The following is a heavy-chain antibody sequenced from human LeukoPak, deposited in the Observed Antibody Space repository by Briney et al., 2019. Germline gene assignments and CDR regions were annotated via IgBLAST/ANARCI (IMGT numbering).Heavy chain of an antibody. J-gene: IGHJ3*02. CDR1: GGSVSSNLYY. D-gene: IGHD3-16*02. V-gene: IGHV4-61*01. CDR3: ARDYQDAFDI. CDR2: IYYSGGT. Sequence: SETLSLTCTVSGGSVSSNLYYWSWIRQPPGEGLEWIGYIYYSGGTNYNPSLKSRVTISVDTSKNQFSLKLSSVTAADTAVYYCARDYQDAFDIWGQGTMVTVSS.